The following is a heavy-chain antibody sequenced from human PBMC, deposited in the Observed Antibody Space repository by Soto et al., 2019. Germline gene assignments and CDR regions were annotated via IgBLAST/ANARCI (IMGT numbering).Heavy chain of an antibody. J-gene: IGHJ6*02. D-gene: IGHD3-3*01. CDR2: IYPGDSDT. CDR3: ARSTTIFGVVSYYYGMDV. Sequence: PGKSLKISCKGSGYSFTSYWIGWVRQMPGKGLEWMGIIYPGDSDTRYSPSFQGQVTISADKSISTAYLQWSSLKASDTAMYYCARSTTIFGVVSYYYGMDVWGQGTTVTVSS. V-gene: IGHV5-51*03. CDR1: GYSFTSYW.